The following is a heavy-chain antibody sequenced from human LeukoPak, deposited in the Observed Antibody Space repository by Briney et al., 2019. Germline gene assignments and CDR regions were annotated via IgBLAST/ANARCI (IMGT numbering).Heavy chain of an antibody. CDR1: GFTFSSYA. V-gene: IGHV3-23*01. CDR2: ISGSGGST. J-gene: IGHJ4*02. D-gene: IGHD3-10*01. CDR3: AKDEGGLLLWFRELFHNY. Sequence: GGSLRLSCAASGFTFSSYAMSWVRQAPGKGLEWVSAISGSGGSTYYADSVKGRFTISRDNSKNTLYLQMNSLRAEDTAVYYCAKDEGGLLLWFRELFHNYWGQGTPVTVSS.